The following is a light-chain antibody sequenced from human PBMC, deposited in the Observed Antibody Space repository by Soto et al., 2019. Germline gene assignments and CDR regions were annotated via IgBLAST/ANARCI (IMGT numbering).Light chain of an antibody. V-gene: IGKV3-20*01. CDR2: GAS. Sequence: EIVLTQSPGTLSLSPGERATLSCRASQSITSNFLAWYQQKPGQAPRLLIYGASTRAAGVPDRFSGSGSGTDFTLTITRLEPEDFAVYYCQQYGRSPLMYTFGQGTKLWVK. J-gene: IGKJ2*01. CDR3: QQYGRSPLMYT. CDR1: QSITSNF.